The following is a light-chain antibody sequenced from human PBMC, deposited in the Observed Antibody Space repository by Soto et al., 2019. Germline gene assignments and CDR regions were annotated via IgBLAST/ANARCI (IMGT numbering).Light chain of an antibody. CDR2: GAS. Sequence: EIVLTQSPGTLSLSPGERSTLSFMASQSVSNNYLAWYQQKPGQAPRLLIYGASSRATGIPDRFSGSGSGTDFTVTISRLEPEDFAVYYCQQYGSSPITFGPGTKVDIK. CDR1: QSVSNNY. CDR3: QQYGSSPIT. J-gene: IGKJ3*01. V-gene: IGKV3-20*01.